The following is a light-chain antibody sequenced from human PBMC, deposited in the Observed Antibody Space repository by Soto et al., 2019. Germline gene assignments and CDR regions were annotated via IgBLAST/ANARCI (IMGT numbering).Light chain of an antibody. J-gene: IGKJ4*01. Sequence: EIVMPQSPATLSVYPGERATLSCRASQSVSSNLAWYQHKPGQAPRLLIYGASTRATGIPARFSGSGSGTEFTLNISSLQSADFAVYDCQQYNNLPLSCGGGTKVEIK. CDR1: QSVSSN. CDR2: GAS. V-gene: IGKV3-15*01. CDR3: QQYNNLPLS.